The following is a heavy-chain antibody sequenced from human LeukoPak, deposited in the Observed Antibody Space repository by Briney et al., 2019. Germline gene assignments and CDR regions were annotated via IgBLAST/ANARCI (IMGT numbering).Heavy chain of an antibody. CDR2: IYSGGRT. D-gene: IGHD3-16*01. V-gene: IGHV3-53*04. CDR3: SRGGGSFDY. J-gene: IGHJ4*02. CDR1: GFTVSSNY. Sequence: GGSLSLSCAASGFTVSSNYMSWVRRAAGKGLEWVSVIYSGGRTYYPDSVRGRFTIPRHNTKNTLYLQMNSLRAEDTAVYYCSRGGGSFDYWGQGTLVTVSS.